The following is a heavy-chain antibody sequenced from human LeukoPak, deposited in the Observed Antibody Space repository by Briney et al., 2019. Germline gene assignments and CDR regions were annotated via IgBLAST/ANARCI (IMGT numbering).Heavy chain of an antibody. CDR2: INWNGGST. D-gene: IGHD2-2*02. V-gene: IGHV3-20*04. J-gene: IGHJ3*02. CDR1: GFTFDDYG. CDR3: ATSLPGGYCSSTSCYKAAFDI. Sequence: PGGSLRLSCAASGFTFDDYGMSWVRHAPGKGLEWVSGINWNGGSTGYADSVKGRFTISRDNAKNSLYLQMNSLRAEDTAVYYCATSLPGGYCSSTSCYKAAFDIWGQGTMVTVSS.